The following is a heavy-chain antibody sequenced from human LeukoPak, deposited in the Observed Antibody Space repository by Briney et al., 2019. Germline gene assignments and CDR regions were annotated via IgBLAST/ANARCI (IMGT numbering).Heavy chain of an antibody. D-gene: IGHD3-3*01. J-gene: IGHJ4*02. V-gene: IGHV4-59*11. CDR3: AGGFLEWLFDY. Sequence: PSETLSLTCTVSGGSISSHYWSWIRQPPGKGLEWIGYIYYSGSTNYNPSLKSRVTISVDTSKNQFSLKLSSVAAADTAVYYCAGGFLEWLFDYWGQGTLVTVSS. CDR1: GGSISSHY. CDR2: IYYSGST.